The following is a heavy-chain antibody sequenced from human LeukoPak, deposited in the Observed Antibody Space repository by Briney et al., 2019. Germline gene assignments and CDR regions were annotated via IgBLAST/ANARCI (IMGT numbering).Heavy chain of an antibody. D-gene: IGHD2-15*01. J-gene: IGHJ4*02. Sequence: GGSLRLSCAASGFTFSSYAMSWVRQAPGKGLEWVSAISGSGGSTYYADSVKGRFTISRDNPKNTLYLQMNSLRAEDTAVYYCAKVDCSGGSCYHEVLDYWGQGTLVTVSS. CDR3: AKVDCSGGSCYHEVLDY. CDR1: GFTFSSYA. CDR2: ISGSGGST. V-gene: IGHV3-23*01.